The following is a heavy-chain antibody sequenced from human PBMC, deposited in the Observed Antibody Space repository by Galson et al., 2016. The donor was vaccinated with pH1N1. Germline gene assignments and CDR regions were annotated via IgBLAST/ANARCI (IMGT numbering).Heavy chain of an antibody. CDR1: GFTFSSYW. V-gene: IGHV3-7*01. CDR3: AREGAYLDTHYYYYGMDV. D-gene: IGHD2-15*01. Sequence: LRLSCAASGFTFSSYWMTWVRQAPGKGLAWVANIKQDGTEKYYVDSVKGRFTISRDNAKSSLYLQMNSLRAEDTAVYYCAREGAYLDTHYYYYGMDVWGQGTTVTVSS. J-gene: IGHJ6*02. CDR2: IKQDGTEK.